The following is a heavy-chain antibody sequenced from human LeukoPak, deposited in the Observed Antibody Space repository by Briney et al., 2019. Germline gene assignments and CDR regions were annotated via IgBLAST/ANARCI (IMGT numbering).Heavy chain of an antibody. CDR1: GFTFSSYG. CDR3: ASHYSGWRPFDY. D-gene: IGHD6-19*01. Sequence: MPGGSLRLSCAASGFTFSSYGMSWVRQPPGKGLEWIGEINHSGSTNYNPSLKSRVTISVDTSKNQFSLKLSSVTAADTAVYYCASHYSGWRPFDYWGQGTLVTVSS. J-gene: IGHJ4*02. CDR2: INHSGST. V-gene: IGHV4-34*01.